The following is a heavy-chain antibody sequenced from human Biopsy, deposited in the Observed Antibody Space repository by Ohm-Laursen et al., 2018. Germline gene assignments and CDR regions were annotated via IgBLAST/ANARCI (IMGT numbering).Heavy chain of an antibody. Sequence: SLRLSCAASGFAFNLYEMNWVRQAPGKGMEWFSYIYGGGNPVSYADSVKGRFTISRDNAHNSLYLHMNSLRAEDTAVYYCARLNSGTYDASDLWGQGTMVSVSS. CDR1: GFAFNLYE. V-gene: IGHV3-48*03. D-gene: IGHD1-26*01. J-gene: IGHJ3*01. CDR2: IYGGGNPV. CDR3: ARLNSGTYDASDL.